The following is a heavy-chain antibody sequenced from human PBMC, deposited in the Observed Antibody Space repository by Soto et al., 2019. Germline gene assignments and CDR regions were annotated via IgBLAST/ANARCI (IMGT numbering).Heavy chain of an antibody. V-gene: IGHV1-69*13. Sequence: SVKVSWKASGGTFSSYAISWVRQAPGQGLEWMGGIIPIFGTANYAQKFQGRVTITADESTSTAYMELSSLRSEDTAVYYCARDSVAARPKDYYYYGMDVWGQGTTVTVSS. D-gene: IGHD6-6*01. CDR3: ARDSVAARPKDYYYYGMDV. J-gene: IGHJ6*02. CDR1: GGTFSSYA. CDR2: IIPIFGTA.